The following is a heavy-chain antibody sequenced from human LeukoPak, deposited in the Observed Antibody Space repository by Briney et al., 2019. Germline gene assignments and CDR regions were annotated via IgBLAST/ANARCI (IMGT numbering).Heavy chain of an antibody. V-gene: IGHV4-31*03. D-gene: IGHD2-21*02. CDR1: GGSISSGGYY. CDR3: AREGVTGTFDY. CDR2: IYYSGST. J-gene: IGHJ4*02. Sequence: PSETLFLTCTVSGGSISSGGYYWSWIRQHPGKGLEWIGYIYYSGSTYYNPSLKSRVTISVDTSKNQFSLKLSSVTAADTAVYYCAREGVTGTFDYWGQGTLVTVSS.